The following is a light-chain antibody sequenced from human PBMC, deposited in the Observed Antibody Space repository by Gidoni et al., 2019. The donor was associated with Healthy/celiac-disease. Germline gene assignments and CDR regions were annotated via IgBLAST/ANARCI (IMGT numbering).Light chain of an antibody. Sequence: QSALTQPAPVPGSPGQSITISCTGTSSDVGGYNYASWYQQHPGKAPKLMIYEVSNRPAGVSNRFSGSKSGNTASLTISVLQAEDEADYYCSSYTSSSTPVFGGGTKLAVL. CDR3: SSYTSSSTPV. CDR1: SSDVGGYNY. V-gene: IGLV2-14*01. CDR2: EVS. J-gene: IGLJ3*02.